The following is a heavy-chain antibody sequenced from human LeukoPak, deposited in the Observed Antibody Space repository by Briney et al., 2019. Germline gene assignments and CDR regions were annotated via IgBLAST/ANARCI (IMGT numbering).Heavy chain of an antibody. V-gene: IGHV1-8*01. D-gene: IGHD3-10*01. Sequence: ASVKVSCKASGYTFTSYDINWVRQATGQGLEWMGWMNPNSGNTGYAQKFQGRVTMTRNTSISTAYMKLSSLRSEDTAVYYCARGSLLWFGELTSDSSWFDPWGQGTLVTVSS. J-gene: IGHJ5*02. CDR1: GYTFTSYD. CDR2: MNPNSGNT. CDR3: ARGSLLWFGELTSDSSWFDP.